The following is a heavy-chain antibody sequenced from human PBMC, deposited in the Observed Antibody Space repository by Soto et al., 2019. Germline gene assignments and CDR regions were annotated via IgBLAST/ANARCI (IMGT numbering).Heavy chain of an antibody. J-gene: IGHJ4*02. Sequence: PGGSLRLSCAASGFTFTRYSMNWVRQAPGKGLEWVSSISSTTNYIYYGDSMKGRFTISRDNAKNTLYLQMNSLRAEDTAVYYCAKAGGAAGTVDYFDYWGQGTLVTVSS. CDR1: GFTFTRYS. D-gene: IGHD6-13*01. V-gene: IGHV3-21*04. CDR2: ISSTTNYI. CDR3: AKAGGAAGTVDYFDY.